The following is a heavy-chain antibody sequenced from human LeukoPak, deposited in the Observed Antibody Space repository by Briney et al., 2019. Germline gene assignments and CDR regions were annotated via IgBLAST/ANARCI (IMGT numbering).Heavy chain of an antibody. CDR1: GGSISSHY. D-gene: IGHD1-26*01. J-gene: IGHJ4*02. V-gene: IGHV4-59*11. CDR3: AIDRASGSYYDY. Sequence: SETLSLTCTVSGGSISSHYWSWIRQPPGKGLEWIGYIYYSGSTNYNPSLKSRVTISVDTSKNQFSLKLSSVTAADTAVYYCAIDRASGSYYDYWGQGTLVTVSS. CDR2: IYYSGST.